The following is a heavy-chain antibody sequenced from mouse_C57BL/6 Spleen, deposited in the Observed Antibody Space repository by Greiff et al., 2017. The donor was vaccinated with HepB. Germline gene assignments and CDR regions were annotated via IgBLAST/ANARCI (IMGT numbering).Heavy chain of an antibody. CDR2: IDPSDSET. D-gene: IGHD2-4*01. V-gene: IGHV1-52*01. Sequence: QVQLQQPGAELVRPGSSVKLSCKASGYTFTSYWMHWVKQRPIQGLEWIGNIDPSDSETHYNQKFKDKATLTVDKSSSKAYMQLSSLTSEDSAVYYCARGRAIYYDYDGAMDYWGQGTSVTVSS. CDR1: GYTFTSYW. CDR3: ARGRAIYYDYDGAMDY. J-gene: IGHJ4*01.